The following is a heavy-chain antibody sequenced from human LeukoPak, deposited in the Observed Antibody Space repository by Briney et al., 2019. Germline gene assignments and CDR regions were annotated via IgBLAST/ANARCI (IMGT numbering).Heavy chain of an antibody. CDR3: ASKRSSSVTDY. J-gene: IGHJ4*02. D-gene: IGHD6-6*01. V-gene: IGHV3-21*01. CDR1: GFTFSSYS. Sequence: GGSLRLSCAASGFTFSSYSMNWVRQAPGKGLEWVSSISSSSSYIYYADSVKGRFTISRDNAKNSLYLQMNSLRAEDTAVYYCASKRSSSVTDYWGQGTLVTVSS. CDR2: ISSSSSYI.